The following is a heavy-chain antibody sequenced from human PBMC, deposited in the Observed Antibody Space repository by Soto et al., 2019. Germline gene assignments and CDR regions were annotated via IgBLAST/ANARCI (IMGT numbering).Heavy chain of an antibody. CDR1: GFTFSGSA. J-gene: IGHJ6*02. CDR2: IRSKANSYAT. D-gene: IGHD3-10*01. CDR3: TRTTMVRGVIIEMDHDVRGMDV. V-gene: IGHV3-73*01. Sequence: EVQLVESGGGLVQPGGSLKLSCAASGFTFSGSAMHWVRQASGKGLEWVGRIRSKANSYATAYAASVKGRFTISRDDSKNTAYLQMNSLKTEDTAVYYCTRTTMVRGVIIEMDHDVRGMDVWGQGTTVTVSS.